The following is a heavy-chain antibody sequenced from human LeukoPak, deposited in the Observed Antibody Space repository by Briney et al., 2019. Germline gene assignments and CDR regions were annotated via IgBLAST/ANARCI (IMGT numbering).Heavy chain of an antibody. D-gene: IGHD3-22*01. CDR1: GFTLDDYT. V-gene: IGHV3-43*01. Sequence: AGSLTLPCAASGFTLDDYTMHWVRQAPGKGLDWVSLIRWDGGSTYYADSVKGRFTISRDNSKKSLYLQMNSLRTEDTALYYCAKDPRGRNTMIQNWFDPWGQGTLVTVSS. CDR2: IRWDGGST. CDR3: AKDPRGRNTMIQNWFDP. J-gene: IGHJ5*02.